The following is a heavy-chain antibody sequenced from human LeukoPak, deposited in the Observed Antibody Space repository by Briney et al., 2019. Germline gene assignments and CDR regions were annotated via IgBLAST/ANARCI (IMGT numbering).Heavy chain of an antibody. V-gene: IGHV3-43D*03. Sequence: PGGSLRLSCAASGFTFGDYAMHWVRQAPGKGLERVSLISWDGGTTNYADTVKGRFTISRDNSTNSLYLQMNSLRPEDTPVYYCAKDSCYGVCVWGRFDPWGQGTLVTVSS. CDR2: ISWDGGTT. CDR1: GFTFGDYA. J-gene: IGHJ5*02. CDR3: AKDSCYGVCVWGRFDP. D-gene: IGHD3-16*01.